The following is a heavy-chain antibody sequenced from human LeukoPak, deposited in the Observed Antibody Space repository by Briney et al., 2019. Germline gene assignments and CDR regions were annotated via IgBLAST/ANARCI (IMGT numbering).Heavy chain of an antibody. J-gene: IGHJ4*02. CDR2: IIPIFGTA. D-gene: IGHD3-22*01. CDR3: ATTSALRYYYDSSGYYAQDY. V-gene: IGHV1-69*13. CDR1: GGTFSSYA. Sequence: SVTVSCKSSGGTFSSYASSWVRQDPGQGLDWMGGIIPIFGTANYAQKFQGRVTITADESTSTAYMELSSLRSEDTAVYYCATTSALRYYYDSSGYYAQDYWGQGTLVTVSS.